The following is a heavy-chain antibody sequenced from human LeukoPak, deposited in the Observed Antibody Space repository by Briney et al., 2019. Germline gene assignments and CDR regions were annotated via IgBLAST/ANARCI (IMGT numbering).Heavy chain of an antibody. V-gene: IGHV1-2*06. CDR2: INPNSGGT. D-gene: IGHD3-10*01. CDR1: GYTFTGYY. Sequence: ASVKVSCKASGYTFTGYYMHWVRQAPGQGLEWMGRINPNSGGTNYAQKFQGRVTMTRDTSISTAYMELSRLRSDDTAVYYCARDLGSGSCPIDNWFDLWGQGTLVTVSS. CDR3: ARDLGSGSCPIDNWFDL. J-gene: IGHJ5*02.